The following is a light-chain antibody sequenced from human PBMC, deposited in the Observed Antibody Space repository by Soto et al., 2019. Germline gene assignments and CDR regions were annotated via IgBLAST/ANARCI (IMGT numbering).Light chain of an antibody. Sequence: DIVMTQSPLSLPVTPGEPASISCRSSQSLLHSNGYNYLDWYLQKPGQSPQLLIYLGSNRASGVPDRCSGSGSCTDFTLKISRVEAEDVGAYYCMQALQTPRTFGQGTKVEIK. CDR2: LGS. J-gene: IGKJ1*01. CDR3: MQALQTPRT. CDR1: QSLLHSNGYNY. V-gene: IGKV2-28*01.